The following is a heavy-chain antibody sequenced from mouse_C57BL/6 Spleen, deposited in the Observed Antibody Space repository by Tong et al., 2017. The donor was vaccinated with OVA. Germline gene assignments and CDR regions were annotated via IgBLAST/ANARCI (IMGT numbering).Heavy chain of an antibody. Sequence: EVQLQESGPELVKPGASVKISCKASGYSFTDYNMNWVKQSNGKSLEWIGVINPNYGTTSYNQKFKGKATLTVDKSSSTAYMELSSLTSEDTAVYYCARSYIPGAMDYWGQGTSVTVSS. CDR3: ARSYIPGAMDY. V-gene: IGHV1-39*01. D-gene: IGHD1-3*01. CDR2: INPNYGTT. J-gene: IGHJ4*01. CDR1: GYSFTDYN.